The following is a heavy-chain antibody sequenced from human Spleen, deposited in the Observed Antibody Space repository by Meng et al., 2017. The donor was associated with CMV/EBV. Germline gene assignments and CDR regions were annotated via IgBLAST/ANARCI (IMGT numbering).Heavy chain of an antibody. V-gene: IGHV3-21*06. CDR3: AREGYSGYGLRGVDV. J-gene: IGHJ6*02. CDR1: GFIFNTYN. Sequence: GESLKISCAASGFIFNTYNMMWVRQPPGKGLEWVSSISSSSSYIYYAASLEGRFTISRDNAKNSLILQMDSLRVEDTAVYYCAREGYSGYGLRGVDVWGLGTTVTVSS. D-gene: IGHD5-12*01. CDR2: ISSSSSYI.